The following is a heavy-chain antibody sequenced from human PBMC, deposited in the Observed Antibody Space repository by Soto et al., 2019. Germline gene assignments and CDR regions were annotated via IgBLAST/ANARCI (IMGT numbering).Heavy chain of an antibody. CDR2: ISGNGISA. V-gene: IGHV3-23*01. CDR1: GFTFNNYA. D-gene: IGHD3-9*01. Sequence: GGSLRLSCAASGFTFNNYAMSWVRHAPGKGLEWVSAISGNGISAYYADSVRGRFTISRDNSENTLFLQMNRLRADDTAVYYCAREKDYDILTVYKRAGGLDYWGQGTQVTVSS. CDR3: AREKDYDILTVYKRAGGLDY. J-gene: IGHJ4*02.